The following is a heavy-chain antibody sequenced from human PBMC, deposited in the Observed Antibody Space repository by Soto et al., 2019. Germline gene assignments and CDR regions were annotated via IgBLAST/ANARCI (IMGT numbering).Heavy chain of an antibody. J-gene: IGHJ4*02. D-gene: IGHD1-7*01. V-gene: IGHV3-30*18. Sequence: QVHLVESGGGVVQPGRSLRLSCAASGFSFSTYGMHWVRQAPGKGLEWVAFISNDGSNKYYADSVKGRFTISRDNSKNTIYLKMNRLRAEDTAVYYCAKGFGNSCAFDYWGQGTLVTVSS. CDR2: ISNDGSNK. CDR3: AKGFGNSCAFDY. CDR1: GFSFSTYG.